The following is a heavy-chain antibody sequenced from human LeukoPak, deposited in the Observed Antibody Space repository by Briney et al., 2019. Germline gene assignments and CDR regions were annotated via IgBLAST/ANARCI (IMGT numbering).Heavy chain of an antibody. J-gene: IGHJ4*02. CDR3: AKGPRFWSGYYTPEYDFDY. V-gene: IGHV3-33*06. CDR1: GFTFSSYG. D-gene: IGHD3-3*01. CDR2: IWYDGSNK. Sequence: PGGSLRLSCAASGFTFSSYGMHWVRQAPGKGLEWVAVIWYDGSNKYYADSVKGRFTISRDNSKNTLYLQMNSLRAEDTAVYYCAKGPRFWSGYYTPEYDFDYWGQGTLVTVSS.